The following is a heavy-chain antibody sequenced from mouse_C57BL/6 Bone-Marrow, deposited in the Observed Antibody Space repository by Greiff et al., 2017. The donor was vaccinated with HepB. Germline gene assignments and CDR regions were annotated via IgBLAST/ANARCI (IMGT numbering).Heavy chain of an antibody. J-gene: IGHJ3*01. CDR2: ISDGGSYT. Sequence: EVKLQESGGGLVKPGGSLKLSCAASGFTFSSYAMSWVRQTPEKRLEWVATISDGGSYTYYPDNVKGRFTISRDNAKNNLYLQMSHLKSEDTAMYYCARDERLRRFAYWGQGTLVTVSA. CDR1: GFTFSSYA. CDR3: ARDERLRRFAY. D-gene: IGHD2-4*01. V-gene: IGHV5-4*01.